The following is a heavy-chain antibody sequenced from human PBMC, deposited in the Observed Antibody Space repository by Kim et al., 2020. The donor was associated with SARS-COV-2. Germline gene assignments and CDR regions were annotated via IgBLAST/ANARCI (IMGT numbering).Heavy chain of an antibody. D-gene: IGHD3-10*01. Sequence: SLKSRLTISVDKSKNQFSRKLSSLTAADTAVYYCARGVRHSASGSYWLFDYWGQGTLVTVSS. J-gene: IGHJ4*02. V-gene: IGHV4-4*02. CDR3: ARGVRHSASGSYWLFDY.